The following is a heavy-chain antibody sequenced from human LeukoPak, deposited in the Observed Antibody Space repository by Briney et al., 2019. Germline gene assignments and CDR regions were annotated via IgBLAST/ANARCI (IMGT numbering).Heavy chain of an antibody. D-gene: IGHD2-2*01. Sequence: GGSLRLSCAASGFTVSSNYMSWVRQAPGKGLEWVANIKQDGSEKYYVDSVKGRFTISRDNAKNSLYLQMNSLRAEDTAVYYCARMGYCSSTSCPPLTRMDVWGQGTTVTVSS. CDR3: ARMGYCSSTSCPPLTRMDV. CDR1: GFTVSSNY. CDR2: IKQDGSEK. J-gene: IGHJ6*02. V-gene: IGHV3-7*01.